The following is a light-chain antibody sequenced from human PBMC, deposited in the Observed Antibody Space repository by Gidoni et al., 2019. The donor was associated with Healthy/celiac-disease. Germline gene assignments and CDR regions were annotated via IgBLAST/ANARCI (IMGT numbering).Light chain of an antibody. CDR3: QQYNSYEYT. CDR2: DAS. J-gene: IGKJ2*01. CDR1: QSISSW. V-gene: IGKV1-5*01. Sequence: DIQMTQSPSTPSASVGDRVTITCRASQSISSWLAWYQQKPGKAPKLLIYDASSLEIGVPSKVSGSGSGTEFTLTISSLQPDDFATYYCQQYNSYEYTFGQGTKLEIK.